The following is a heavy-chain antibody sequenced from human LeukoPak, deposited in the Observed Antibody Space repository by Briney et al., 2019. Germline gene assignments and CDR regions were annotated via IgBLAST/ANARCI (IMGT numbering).Heavy chain of an antibody. D-gene: IGHD3-10*01. J-gene: IGHJ4*02. CDR3: ARSNGLLWFGEFDY. CDR2: ISAYNGNT. V-gene: IGHV1-18*04. Sequence: ASVKVSCKASGYTFTSYGISWVRQAPGQGLEWMGWISAYNGNTNYAQKLQGRVTMTTDTSTSTAYMELRSLRSGDTAVYYCARSNGLLWFGEFDYWGQGTLVTVSS. CDR1: GYTFTSYG.